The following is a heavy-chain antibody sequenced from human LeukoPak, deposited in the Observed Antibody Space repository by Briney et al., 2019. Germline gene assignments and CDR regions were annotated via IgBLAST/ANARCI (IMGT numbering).Heavy chain of an antibody. CDR1: GFTFSSYG. CDR2: ISYDGSDK. V-gene: IGHV3-30*18. J-gene: IGHJ6*02. CDR3: AKVTYYCSGSSCYPYYYYGMDV. D-gene: IGHD2-15*01. Sequence: PGGSLRLSCAASGFTFSSYGMHWVRQAPGKGLEWAAVISYDGSDKYHADSVKGRFTISRDNSKDTLYLQMNSLRTEDTAVYYCAKVTYYCSGSSCYPYYYYGMDVWGQGTTVTVSS.